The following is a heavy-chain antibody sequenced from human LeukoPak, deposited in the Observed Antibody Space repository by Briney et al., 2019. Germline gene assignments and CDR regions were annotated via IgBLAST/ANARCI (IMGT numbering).Heavy chain of an antibody. CDR1: GGSISSGGYY. Sequence: SETLSLTCTVSGGSISSGGYYWSWIRQHPGKGLEWIEYIYYSGSTYYNPSLKSRVTISVDTSKSQFSLKLSSVTAADTAVYYCARGGSSSARFYYYYMDVWGKGTTVTVSS. J-gene: IGHJ6*03. CDR2: IYYSGST. CDR3: ARGGSSSARFYYYYMDV. D-gene: IGHD6-6*01. V-gene: IGHV4-31*03.